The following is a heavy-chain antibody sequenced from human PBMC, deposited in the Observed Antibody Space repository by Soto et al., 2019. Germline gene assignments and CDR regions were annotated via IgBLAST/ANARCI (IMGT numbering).Heavy chain of an antibody. Sequence: GGPLRLSCACSGFTFSSYGMRVVRHAPDKGLEWVAVISYDGSDKYYADSVQGRFAISRDNSKNTLYLQINSLRTEDTAVYYCPKEIRGSGWYLDYWGQGTLVTVSS. CDR1: GFTFSSYG. D-gene: IGHD6-19*01. J-gene: IGHJ4*02. V-gene: IGHV3-30*18. CDR3: PKEIRGSGWYLDY. CDR2: ISYDGSDK.